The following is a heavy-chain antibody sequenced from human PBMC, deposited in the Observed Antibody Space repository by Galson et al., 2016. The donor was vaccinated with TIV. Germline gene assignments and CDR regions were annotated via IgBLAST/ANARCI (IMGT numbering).Heavy chain of an antibody. V-gene: IGHV2-5*02. CDR1: GFSVNTSGVG. J-gene: IGHJ4*02. D-gene: IGHD3-16*02. CDR2: IYWDDDK. Sequence: ALVKPTQTLTLTCTFSGFSVNTSGVGVGWIRQPPGKALEWLGLIYWDDDKRYSPSLKSRLTITKDTSKNRVVLTMTNMDPVDTATYFCAHSLLSRIMVTFGGVIVRSGYFDPWGLGTLVTVSS. CDR3: AHSLLSRIMVTFGGVIVRSGYFDP.